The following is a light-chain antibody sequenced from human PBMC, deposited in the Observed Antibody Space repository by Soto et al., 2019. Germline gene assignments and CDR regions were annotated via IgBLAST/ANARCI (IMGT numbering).Light chain of an antibody. J-gene: IGLJ1*01. CDR2: GNS. CDR3: QSYDSSLSAL. Sequence: QSVLTQPPSVSGAPGQRVTISCTGSSSNIGAGYDVHWYQQFPGTAPKLLIYGNSNRPSGVPDRFSGSKSGTSASLAITGLQAEDEADYYCQSYDSSLSALFGTGTKVTV. V-gene: IGLV1-40*01. CDR1: SSNIGAGYD.